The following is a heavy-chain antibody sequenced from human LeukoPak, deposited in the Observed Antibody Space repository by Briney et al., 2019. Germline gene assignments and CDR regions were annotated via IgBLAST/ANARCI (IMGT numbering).Heavy chain of an antibody. D-gene: IGHD6-19*01. CDR2: ISSSSSYT. CDR3: ARDRIGSGWYEGSDY. Sequence: PGGSLRLSCAASGFTFSDYYMSWIRQAPGKGREWVSYISSSSSYTNYADSVEGRFTISRDNAKNSLYLQMNSLRAEDTAVYYCARDRIGSGWYEGSDYWGQGTLVTVSS. J-gene: IGHJ4*02. CDR1: GFTFSDYY. V-gene: IGHV3-11*06.